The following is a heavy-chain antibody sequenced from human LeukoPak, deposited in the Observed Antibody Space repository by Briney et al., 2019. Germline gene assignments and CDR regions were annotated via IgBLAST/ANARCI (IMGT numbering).Heavy chain of an antibody. Sequence: ETLSLTCAVYGGSFSGYYWSWIRQPPGKGLEWIASIYYNGNTYYTPSLKSRVTISVDTSKNQFSLKLSSVTAADTAVYYCARERYSSSWYDYWGQGTLVTVSS. CDR1: GGSFSGYY. CDR3: ARERYSSSWYDY. V-gene: IGHV4-34*01. CDR2: IYYNGNT. J-gene: IGHJ4*02. D-gene: IGHD6-13*01.